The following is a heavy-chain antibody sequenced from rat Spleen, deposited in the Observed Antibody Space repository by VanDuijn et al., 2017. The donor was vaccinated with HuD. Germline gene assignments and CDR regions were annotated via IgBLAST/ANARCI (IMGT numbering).Heavy chain of an antibody. V-gene: IGHV5-20*01. CDR1: GFTFSDYY. J-gene: IGHJ4*01. Sequence: EVQLVESDGGLVQPGRSLKLSCAASGFTFSDYYMAWVRQAPTKGLEWVATISSDGRRNYYRDSVKGRFTIARDNAKSTLYLQMDSLRSEDTATYYCTTDGVWGYYSSYGYVMDAWGQGASVTVSS. CDR3: TTDGVWGYYSSYGYVMDA. CDR2: ISSDGRRN. D-gene: IGHD1-2*01.